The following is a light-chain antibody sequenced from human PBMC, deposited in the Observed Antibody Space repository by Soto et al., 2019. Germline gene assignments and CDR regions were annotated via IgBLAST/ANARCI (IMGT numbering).Light chain of an antibody. CDR3: QVWDRSGDQGV. V-gene: IGLV3-21*02. J-gene: IGLJ1*01. CDR2: DDS. Sequence: SYELTQPPSVSMAPGQTARITCGGNNIGSKSVHWYQQKPGQAPVLVIYDDSDRPSGIPVRFSGSNSGNTATLTISGVEAGDEADYYCQVWDRSGDQGVFGTGTKLTVL. CDR1: NIGSKS.